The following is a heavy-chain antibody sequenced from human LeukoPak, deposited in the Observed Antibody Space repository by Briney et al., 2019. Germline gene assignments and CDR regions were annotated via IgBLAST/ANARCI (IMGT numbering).Heavy chain of an antibody. J-gene: IGHJ4*02. V-gene: IGHV3-23*01. CDR3: AKESGALGAPLYDY. CDR2: ISANGGGT. Sequence: GGSLRLSCGASGFIFRNYAMSWVRQAPGEGLEWVSGISANGGGTYYADSVKGRFTISRDNSKNMLYLRMNSLRAEDTAVYYCAKESGALGAPLYDYWGQGTLVTVSS. D-gene: IGHD4/OR15-4a*01. CDR1: GFIFRNYA.